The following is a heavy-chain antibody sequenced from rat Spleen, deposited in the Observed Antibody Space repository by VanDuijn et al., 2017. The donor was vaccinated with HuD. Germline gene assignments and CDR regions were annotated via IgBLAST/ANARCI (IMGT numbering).Heavy chain of an antibody. CDR3: TRNIYNNYFDY. J-gene: IGHJ2*01. Sequence: EVQLVESGGGLVQPGRSMKLSCAASGFSFSTFYMAWVRQAPTKGLEWVASTSSGGGSTYYRDSVKGRFTSSRHNAKNALYLQMSNLRSEDTAIYYCTRNIYNNYFDYWGQGVMVTVSS. CDR1: GFSFSTFY. D-gene: IGHD1-10*01. CDR2: TSSGGGST. V-gene: IGHV5-25*01.